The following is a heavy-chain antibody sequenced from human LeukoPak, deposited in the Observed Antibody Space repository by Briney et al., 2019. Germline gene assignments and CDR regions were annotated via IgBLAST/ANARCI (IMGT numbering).Heavy chain of an antibody. D-gene: IGHD3-10*01. CDR2: ISSSSSYI. Sequence: GALRLSCAASGFTFSSYSMNWVRQAPGKGLEGVSSISSSSSYIYYADSVKGRFTISRDNAKNSLYLQMNSLRAEDTAVYYCARQTGMVRGVISAFDIWGQGTMVTVSS. V-gene: IGHV3-21*01. CDR1: GFTFSSYS. J-gene: IGHJ3*02. CDR3: ARQTGMVRGVISAFDI.